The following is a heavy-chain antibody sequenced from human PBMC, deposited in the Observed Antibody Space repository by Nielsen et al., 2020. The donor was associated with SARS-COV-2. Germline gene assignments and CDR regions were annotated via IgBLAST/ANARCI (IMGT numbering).Heavy chain of an antibody. J-gene: IGHJ6*02. CDR2: IYFTGRT. D-gene: IGHD5-12*01. CDR3: AREASGYDHYKYGMDV. V-gene: IGHV4-31*03. Sequence: SETLSLTCTVSGASISSGGYFWSWIRQHPGKGLEWIGYIYFTGRTSYNPSLKSRVAMSVDTSKNQFSLDLKSATAADTAVYYCAREASGYDHYKYGMDVWGLWATVTVSS. CDR1: GASISSGGYF.